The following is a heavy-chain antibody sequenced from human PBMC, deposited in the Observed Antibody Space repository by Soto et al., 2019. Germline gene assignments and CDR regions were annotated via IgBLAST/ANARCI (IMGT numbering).Heavy chain of an antibody. Sequence: PSEALSLTCTVSGYSIRKHNWWGWFRQPPGKGLEWIGYIFCSGYAEYNPSVRSRVTMSVDTPKSHFSLKLSSVNAVDTAFYYCARNYNGSYGYFDSWGQGTLVTVSS. D-gene: IGHD1-26*01. V-gene: IGHV4-28*01. CDR1: GYSIRKHNW. CDR2: IFCSGYA. CDR3: ARNYNGSYGYFDS. J-gene: IGHJ4*02.